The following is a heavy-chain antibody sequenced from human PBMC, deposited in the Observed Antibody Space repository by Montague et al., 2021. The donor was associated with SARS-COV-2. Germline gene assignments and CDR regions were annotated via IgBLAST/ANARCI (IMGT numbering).Heavy chain of an antibody. V-gene: IGHV3-30*04. CDR3: ARDDGSGSYYVSFDY. CDR2: ISSDGSNT. Sequence: SLRLSCAASGFTFSSHAMHWVRQAPGKGLVRVAIISSDGSNTYYADSVKGRFTISRDNSKNTLYLQMNSLRAEDTAVYYCARDDGSGSYYVSFDYWGQGTLVTAAS. D-gene: IGHD3-10*01. CDR1: GFTFSSHA. J-gene: IGHJ4*02.